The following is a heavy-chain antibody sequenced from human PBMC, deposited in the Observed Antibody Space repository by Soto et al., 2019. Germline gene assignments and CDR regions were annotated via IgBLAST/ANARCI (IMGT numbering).Heavy chain of an antibody. J-gene: IGHJ4*02. CDR2: ISYDGSNQ. V-gene: IGHV3-30-3*01. CDR1: GFTFSSYA. D-gene: IGHD2-15*01. Sequence: GGSLRLSCAASGFTFSSYAMHWFRQAPGKGLEWVAVISYDGSNQYYADSVKGRFTISRDNSKNTLYLQMNSLRAEDTAVYYCARDWSRWDYWGQGTLVTVSS. CDR3: ARDWSRWDY.